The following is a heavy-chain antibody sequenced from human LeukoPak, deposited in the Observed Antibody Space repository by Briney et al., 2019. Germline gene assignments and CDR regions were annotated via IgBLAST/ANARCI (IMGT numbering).Heavy chain of an antibody. J-gene: IGHJ4*02. D-gene: IGHD3-9*01. CDR1: DFTFSTFG. CDR2: ISSSSTTI. CDR3: ARMSTGYYDDY. V-gene: IGHV3-48*01. Sequence: GGSLRLSCVASDFTFSTFGMNWVRQAPGKGLEWVSYISSSSTTIYYADSVKGRFTISRDDAKSSLYLQMNSLRAEDTALYYCARMSTGYYDDYWGQGTLVTVSS.